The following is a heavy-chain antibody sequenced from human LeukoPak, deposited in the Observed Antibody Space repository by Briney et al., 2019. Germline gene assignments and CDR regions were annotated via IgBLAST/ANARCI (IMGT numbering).Heavy chain of an antibody. V-gene: IGHV4-39*07. J-gene: IGHJ5*02. Sequence: PSETLSLTCTVSGGSISSSSYYWGWIRQPPGTGLEWIGSIYYSGSTYYNPSLKSRVTISVDTSKNQFSLKLSSVTAADTAVYYCARDWNSGIAAAGWFDPWGQGTLVTVSS. CDR1: GGSISSSSYY. D-gene: IGHD6-13*01. CDR2: IYYSGST. CDR3: ARDWNSGIAAAGWFDP.